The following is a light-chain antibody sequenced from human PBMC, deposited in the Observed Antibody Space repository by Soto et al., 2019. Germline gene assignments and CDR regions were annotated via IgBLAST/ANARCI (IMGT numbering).Light chain of an antibody. J-gene: IGLJ1*01. CDR2: GNR. CDR1: TSNLGAGYD. Sequence: QSVLTQPPSVSGAPGQRVTLSCTGNTSNLGAGYDVHWYQQLPGAAPKLVIFGNRNRPSGVPERFSGSKSGTSASLAITGLQAEDEADYYCGSYTNTDTLVVFGTGTKVTVL. V-gene: IGLV1-40*01. CDR3: GSYTNTDTLVV.